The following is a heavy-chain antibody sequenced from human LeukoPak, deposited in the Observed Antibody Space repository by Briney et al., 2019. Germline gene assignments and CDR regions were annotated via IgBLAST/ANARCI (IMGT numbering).Heavy chain of an antibody. CDR1: GFTFSSYA. Sequence: PGGSLRLSCAASGFTFSSYAMHWVRQAPGKGLEWVAVISYDGSNKYYADSVKGRFTISGDNSKNTLYLQMNSLRAEDTAVYYCARPRHRYNWNEALDYWGQGTLVTVSS. CDR3: ARPRHRYNWNEALDY. CDR2: ISYDGSNK. V-gene: IGHV3-30-3*01. D-gene: IGHD1-1*01. J-gene: IGHJ4*02.